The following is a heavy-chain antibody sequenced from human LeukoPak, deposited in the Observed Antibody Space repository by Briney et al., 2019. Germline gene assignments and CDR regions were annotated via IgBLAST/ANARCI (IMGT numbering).Heavy chain of an antibody. Sequence: GESLKISCKGSGYSFTSYWIGWVRQMPGKGLEWMGIIYPGDPDTRYSPSFQGQVTISADKSISTAYLQWSSLKASDTAMYYCARPISRTEQLVPNDAFDIWGQGTMVTVSS. CDR1: GYSFTSYW. D-gene: IGHD6-13*01. J-gene: IGHJ3*02. CDR2: IYPGDPDT. V-gene: IGHV5-51*01. CDR3: ARPISRTEQLVPNDAFDI.